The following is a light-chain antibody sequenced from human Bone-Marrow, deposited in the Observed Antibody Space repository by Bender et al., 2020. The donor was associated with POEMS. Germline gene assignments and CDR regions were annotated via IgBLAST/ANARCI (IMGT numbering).Light chain of an antibody. Sequence: HSLLTHPPSFSLTPFHIFIISLPLTISNILTNPVNWYQHLPGTAPKVLIYNTNQRPSGVPDRFSGSKSGTSASLAISAIQSEDEGDYYCATWHDSLNGWVFGGGKKLEVL. CDR3: ATWHDSLNGWV. CDR2: NTN. V-gene: IGLV1-44*01. CDR1: ISNILTNP. J-gene: IGLJ3*02.